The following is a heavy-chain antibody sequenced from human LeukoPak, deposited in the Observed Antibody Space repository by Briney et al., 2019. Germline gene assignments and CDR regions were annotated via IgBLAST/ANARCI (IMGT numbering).Heavy chain of an antibody. D-gene: IGHD6-19*01. CDR3: AKDREYSSGWDPLYFDY. CDR1: GFTFSSYG. Sequence: PGGSLRLSCAASGFTFSSYGMHWVRQAPGKGLEWVAVISYDGSNKYYADSVKGRFTISRDNSKNTLYLQMNSLRAEDTAVYYCAKDREYSSGWDPLYFDYWGQGTLVTVSS. CDR2: ISYDGSNK. V-gene: IGHV3-30*18. J-gene: IGHJ4*02.